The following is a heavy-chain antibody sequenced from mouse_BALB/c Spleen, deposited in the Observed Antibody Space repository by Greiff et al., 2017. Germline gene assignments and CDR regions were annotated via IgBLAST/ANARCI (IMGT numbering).Heavy chain of an antibody. CDR2: ISSGGGST. Sequence: EVMLVESGGGLVKPGGSLKLSCAASGFAFSSYDMSWVRQTPEKRLEWVAYISSGGGSTYYPDTVKGRFTISRDNAKNTLYLQMSSLKSEDTAMYYCARHYYGSSYYYAMDYWGQGTSVTVSS. J-gene: IGHJ4*01. D-gene: IGHD1-1*01. CDR1: GFAFSSYD. V-gene: IGHV5-12-1*01. CDR3: ARHYYGSSYYYAMDY.